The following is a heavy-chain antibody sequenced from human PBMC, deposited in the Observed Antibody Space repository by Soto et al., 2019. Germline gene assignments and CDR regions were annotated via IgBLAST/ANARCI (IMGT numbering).Heavy chain of an antibody. D-gene: IGHD3-10*01. Sequence: SETLSLTCTVSGYSISSGYYWGWIRQPPGKGLEWIGRIYHSGSTYYNPSLKSRVTISVDTSKNQFSLKLSSVTAADTAVYYCARDVAGNYYGSGSYAFDIWGQGTMVTVSS. CDR2: IYHSGST. J-gene: IGHJ3*02. CDR1: GYSISSGYY. V-gene: IGHV4-38-2*02. CDR3: ARDVAGNYYGSGSYAFDI.